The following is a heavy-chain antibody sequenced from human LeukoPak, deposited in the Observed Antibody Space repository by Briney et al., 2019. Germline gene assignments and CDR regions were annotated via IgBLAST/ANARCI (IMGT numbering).Heavy chain of an antibody. CDR3: ARSWFSTGPADY. D-gene: IGHD6-13*01. Sequence: SETLSLTCTVSGGSISSSSYYWGWIRQPPGKGLEWIGSIYYSGSTYYNPSLKSRVTISVDTSKNQFSLKLTSVTAADTAVYYCARSWFSTGPADYWGQGTLVTVSS. CDR2: IYYSGST. CDR1: GGSISSSSYY. J-gene: IGHJ4*02. V-gene: IGHV4-39*01.